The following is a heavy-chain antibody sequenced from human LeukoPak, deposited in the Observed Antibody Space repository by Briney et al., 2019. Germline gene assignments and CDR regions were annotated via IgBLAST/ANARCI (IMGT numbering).Heavy chain of an antibody. CDR1: GFTFSSYS. CDR3: ARENSGSYPLYFDY. V-gene: IGHV3-21*01. J-gene: IGHJ4*02. CDR2: ISSSSSYI. D-gene: IGHD1-26*01. Sequence: PGGSLRLSCAAYGFTFSSYSMNWVRQAPGKGLEWVSSISSSSSYIYYADSVKGRFTISRDNAKNSLYLQMNSLRAEDTAVYYCARENSGSYPLYFDYWGQGTPVTVSS.